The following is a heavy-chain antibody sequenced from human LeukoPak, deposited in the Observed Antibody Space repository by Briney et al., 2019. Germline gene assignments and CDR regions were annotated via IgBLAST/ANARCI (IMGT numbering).Heavy chain of an antibody. J-gene: IGHJ4*02. Sequence: GGSLRLSCAASGFTFSSYSMNWVRQAPGKGLEWVSSISSSSSYIYYADSVKGRFTISRDNAKDSLYLQMNSLRAEDTAVYYCARDLRGYSYGSGGYWGQGTLVPVSS. CDR2: ISSSSSYI. V-gene: IGHV3-21*01. CDR1: GFTFSSYS. CDR3: ARDLRGYSYGSGGY. D-gene: IGHD5-18*01.